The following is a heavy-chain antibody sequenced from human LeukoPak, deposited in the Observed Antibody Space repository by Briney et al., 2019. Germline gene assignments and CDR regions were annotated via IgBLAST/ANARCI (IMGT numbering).Heavy chain of an antibody. J-gene: IGHJ4*02. CDR2: INNDGTAT. CDR1: GFTFNYSW. Sequence: HPGGSLRLSCAASGFTFNYSWMAWVRQVPGKGPGWVSAINNDGTATYYAYSVKGRFTISRDNAKNTVYLQMNGLRAEDTSVYFCATVSEYWGQGTLVSVSS. V-gene: IGHV3-74*01. CDR3: ATVSEY.